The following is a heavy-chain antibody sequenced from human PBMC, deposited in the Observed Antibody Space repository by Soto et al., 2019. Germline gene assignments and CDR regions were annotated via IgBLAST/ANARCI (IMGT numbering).Heavy chain of an antibody. CDR1: GFTFSSYW. Sequence: GGSLRLSCAASGFTFSSYWMHWVRQAPGKGLVWVSRINSDGSSTSYADSVKGRFTISRDNAKNTLYLQMNSLRAEDTAVYYCARGSLVVVTAISDYWGQGTLVTVSS. D-gene: IGHD2-21*02. J-gene: IGHJ4*02. CDR3: ARGSLVVVTAISDY. V-gene: IGHV3-74*01. CDR2: INSDGSST.